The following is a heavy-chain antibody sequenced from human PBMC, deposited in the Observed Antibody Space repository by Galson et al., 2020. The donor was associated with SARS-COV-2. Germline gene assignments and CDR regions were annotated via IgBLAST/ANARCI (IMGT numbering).Heavy chain of an antibody. CDR3: ARHTADCSNGICYADYYHGMDV. Sequence: GESLKISCQASGYRFTSYWIGWVRQMPGKGLEWMGIVFPGDSETRYSPSFQGQVTISADKSISTAYLQWSSLKASDTAMSYCARHTADCSNGICYADYYHGMDVWGQGTAVTVS. CDR1: GYRFTSYW. D-gene: IGHD2-8*01. CDR2: VFPGDSET. V-gene: IGHV5-51*01. J-gene: IGHJ6*02.